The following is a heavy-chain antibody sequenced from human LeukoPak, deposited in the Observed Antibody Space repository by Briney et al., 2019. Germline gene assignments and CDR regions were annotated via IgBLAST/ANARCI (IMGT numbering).Heavy chain of an antibody. CDR2: IRYDGSNK. CDR3: AKDLRIAAAGGAFDI. Sequence: GSLRLSCAASGFTFSGYGMHWVRQAPGKGLEWVAFIRYDGSNKYYADSVKGRFTISRDNSKNTLYLQMNSLRAEDTAVYYCAKDLRIAAAGGAFDIWGQGTMVTVSS. CDR1: GFTFSGYG. V-gene: IGHV3-30*02. J-gene: IGHJ3*02. D-gene: IGHD6-13*01.